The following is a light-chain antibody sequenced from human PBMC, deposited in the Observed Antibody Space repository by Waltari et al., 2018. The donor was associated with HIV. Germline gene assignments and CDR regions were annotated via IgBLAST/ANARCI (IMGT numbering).Light chain of an antibody. CDR1: SSDVVSYNL. Sequence: QSALTQPASVSGSPGQSITISFTGSSSDVVSYNLVSWYQQHPGKAPKLMIYEVINRPSGVSNRFSGSKSGNTASLTISGLQAEDEADYYCCSYAGSSNWVFGGGTKLTVL. CDR2: EVI. CDR3: CSYAGSSNWV. V-gene: IGLV2-23*02. J-gene: IGLJ3*02.